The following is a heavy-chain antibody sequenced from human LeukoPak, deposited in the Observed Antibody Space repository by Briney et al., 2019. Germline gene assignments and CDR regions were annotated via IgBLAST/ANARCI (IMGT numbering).Heavy chain of an antibody. CDR2: ISSSSSYI. CDR1: GFTFSSSS. J-gene: IGHJ2*01. V-gene: IGHV3-21*04. Sequence: GGSLRLSCAASGFTFSSSSMNWVRQAPGKGLEWVSSISSSSSYIYYADSVKGRFTISRDNAKNSLYLQMNSLRAEDTALYYCAKDRRPTVSGGYFDLWGRGTLVIVSS. CDR3: AKDRRPTVSGGYFDL. D-gene: IGHD3-10*01.